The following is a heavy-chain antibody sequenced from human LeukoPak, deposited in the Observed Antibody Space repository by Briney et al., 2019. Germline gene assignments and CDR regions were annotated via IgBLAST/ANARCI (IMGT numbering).Heavy chain of an antibody. CDR1: GDSVSSNSAA. V-gene: IGHV6-1*01. J-gene: IGHJ4*02. CDR3: ARARTQQEVELFFDY. D-gene: IGHD1-1*01. Sequence: SQTLSLTCAISGDSVSSNSAAWNWIRQSPSRGLEWLGRTYYRSKWYNDYAVSVRSRITINPDTSKNQFSLQLNSVTPEDTAVYYCARARTQQEVELFFDYWGQGTLVTVSS. CDR2: TYYRSKWYN.